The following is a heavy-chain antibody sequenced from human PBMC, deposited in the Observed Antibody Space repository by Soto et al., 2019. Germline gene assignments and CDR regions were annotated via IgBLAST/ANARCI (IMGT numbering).Heavy chain of an antibody. V-gene: IGHV4-34*01. J-gene: IGHJ6*02. CDR2: INHSGST. CDR1: GGSFSGYY. CDR3: ARDYDFWSGYYYYYYYGMDV. D-gene: IGHD3-3*01. Sequence: SETLSLTCAVYGGSFSGYYWSWIRQPPGKGLEWIGEINHSGSTNYNPSLKSRVTISVDTSKNRFSLKLSSVTAADTAVYYCARDYDFWSGYYYYYYYGMDVWGQGTTVTVSS.